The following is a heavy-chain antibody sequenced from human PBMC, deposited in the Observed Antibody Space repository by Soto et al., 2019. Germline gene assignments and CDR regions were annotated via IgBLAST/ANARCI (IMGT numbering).Heavy chain of an antibody. CDR2: IYYSGST. Sequence: SETLSLTCTVSGGSISSSSYYWGWIRQPPGKGLEWIGSIYYSGSTYYNPSLKSRVTISVDTSKNQFSLKLSSVTAADTAVYYCARIDTIGYYYYGMDVWGQGTTVTVSS. D-gene: IGHD3-3*01. CDR1: GGSISSSSYY. J-gene: IGHJ6*02. CDR3: ARIDTIGYYYYGMDV. V-gene: IGHV4-39*01.